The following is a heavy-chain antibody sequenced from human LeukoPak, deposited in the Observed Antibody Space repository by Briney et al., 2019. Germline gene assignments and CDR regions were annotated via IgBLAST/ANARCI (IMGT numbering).Heavy chain of an antibody. CDR2: ISYDGSNK. V-gene: IGHV3-30*18. D-gene: IGHD2-21*02. J-gene: IGHJ3*02. Sequence: GGSLRLSCAVSGFAFSGYAMTWVRQAPGKGLEWVAVISYDGSNKYYADSVKGRFTISRDNSKNTLYLQMNSLRAEDTAVYYCAKDGRGYCGGDCVSREAFDIWGQGTMVTVSS. CDR1: GFAFSGYA. CDR3: AKDGRGYCGGDCVSREAFDI.